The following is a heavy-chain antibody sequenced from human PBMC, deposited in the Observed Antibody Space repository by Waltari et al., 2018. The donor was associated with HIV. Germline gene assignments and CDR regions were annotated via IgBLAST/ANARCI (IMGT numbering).Heavy chain of an antibody. J-gene: IGHJ4*02. CDR1: GFTLTNAG. V-gene: IGHV3-15*01. CDR3: TSTGGGITDY. Sequence: EVQLVESGGGLVKPGESLRLSCAASGFTLTNAGMRWVRQAPGKGLEWFGRVKSEDDGGTTDYAAPVKGRCTSSRDDSKNALYLQMNSLKTEDTALYYCTSTGGGITDYWGQETLVTVSS. CDR2: VKSEDDGGTT. D-gene: IGHD2-15*01.